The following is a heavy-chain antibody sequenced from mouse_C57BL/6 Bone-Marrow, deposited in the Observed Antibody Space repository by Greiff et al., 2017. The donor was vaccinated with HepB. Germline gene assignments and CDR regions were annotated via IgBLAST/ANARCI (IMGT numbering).Heavy chain of an antibody. Sequence: VQLQQSGAELVKPGASVKLSCKASGYTFTSYWMHWVKQRPGQGLEWIGMIHPNSGSTNYNEKFKSKATLTVDKSSSTAYMQLSSLTSEDSAVYYCARWGGDYYAMDYWGQGTSVTVSS. CDR2: IHPNSGST. J-gene: IGHJ4*01. CDR1: GYTFTSYW. CDR3: ARWGGDYYAMDY. V-gene: IGHV1-64*01.